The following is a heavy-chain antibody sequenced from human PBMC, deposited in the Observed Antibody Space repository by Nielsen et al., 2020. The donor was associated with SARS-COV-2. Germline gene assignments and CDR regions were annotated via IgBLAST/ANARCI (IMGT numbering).Heavy chain of an antibody. D-gene: IGHD6-19*01. V-gene: IGHV4-31*03. CDR2: IYYSGST. CDR1: GGSISSGGYY. Sequence: SETLSLTCTVSGGSISSGGYYWSWIRQHPGKGLEWIGYIYYSGSTYYNPSLKSRVTISVDTSKNQFSLKLSSVTAADTAVYYCARCPSIAVAGDFDYWGQGTLVTVSS. CDR3: ARCPSIAVAGDFDY. J-gene: IGHJ4*02.